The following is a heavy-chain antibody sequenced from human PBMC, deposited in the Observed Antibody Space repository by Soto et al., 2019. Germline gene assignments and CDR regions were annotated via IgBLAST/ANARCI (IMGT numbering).Heavy chain of an antibody. V-gene: IGHV1-18*01. CDR1: GYTFTNYG. D-gene: IGHD4-4*01. CDR3: ARAQTPTESDF. CDR2: LNTYNGNT. Sequence: QIQLVQSEGEVKKPGASVKVSCKTSGYTFTNYGVTWVRQAPGQGLEWMGWLNTYNGNTKYAQRFQGRVTMTPDTSASTAYVERRSLRSDDTAVYYGARAQTPTESDFWGQGTLVTGSS. J-gene: IGHJ4*02.